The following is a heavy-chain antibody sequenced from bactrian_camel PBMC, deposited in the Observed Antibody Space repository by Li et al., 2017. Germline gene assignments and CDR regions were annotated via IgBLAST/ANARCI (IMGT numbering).Heavy chain of an antibody. CDR1: GFAFDDSD. Sequence: VQLVESGGGSVRNGESLTLSCAGSGFAFDDSDMNWYRQAPGKQCGLVSTSSTDGGTYYDNSVKGRFAISRDSAKNTVYLQMTALSPEDTAKYFCAAGPEGAIRTRSTLRESEFTYWGQGTQVTVS. D-gene: IGHD1*01. J-gene: IGHJ4*01. CDR3: AAGPEGAIRTRSTLRESEFTY. V-gene: IGHV3S63*01. CDR2: SSTDGGT.